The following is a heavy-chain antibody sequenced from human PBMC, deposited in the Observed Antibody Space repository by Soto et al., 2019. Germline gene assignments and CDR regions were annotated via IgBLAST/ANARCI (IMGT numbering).Heavy chain of an antibody. CDR2: ISRGGTT. V-gene: IGHV4-34*01. J-gene: IGHJ3*02. CDR1: GGSFSGYY. Sequence: TSETLSLTCGVYGGSFSGYYWSWIRQPPGKGLEWIGEISRGGTTNYKPSLKSRVTISVDTSKNQFSLRLSSVTAADTAVYYCARGPYYYDSSAYYYALGFEIWGQGTLVPVSS. D-gene: IGHD3-22*01. CDR3: ARGPYYYDSSAYYYALGFEI.